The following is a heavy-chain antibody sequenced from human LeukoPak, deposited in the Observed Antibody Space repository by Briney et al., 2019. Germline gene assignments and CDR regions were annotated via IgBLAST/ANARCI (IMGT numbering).Heavy chain of an antibody. CDR2: IIPTLGIA. V-gene: IGHV1-69*02. D-gene: IGHD4-17*01. CDR3: AHRDYDWFDP. Sequence: ASVKVSCKASGGTFSSYTISWVRQAPGQGLEWMGRIIPTLGIANYAQKFQGRVTITADKSTSTAYMELSSLRSEDTAVYYCAHRDYDWFDPWGQGTLVTVSS. CDR1: GGTFSSYT. J-gene: IGHJ5*02.